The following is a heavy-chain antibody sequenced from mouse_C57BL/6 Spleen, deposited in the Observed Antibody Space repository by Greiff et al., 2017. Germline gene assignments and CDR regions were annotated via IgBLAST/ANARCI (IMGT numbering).Heavy chain of an antibody. J-gene: IGHJ3*01. CDR1: GYAFSSSW. D-gene: IGHD3-3*01. CDR3: ARADRWAWFAY. Sequence: QVQLKESGPELVKPGASVKISCKASGYAFSSSWMNWVKQRPGKGLVWIGRMYPGDGDTNYNGKFKGKATLTADKSSSPAYMQLSSLTSEDSAVYFCARADRWAWFAYWGQGTLVTVSA. CDR2: MYPGDGDT. V-gene: IGHV1-82*01.